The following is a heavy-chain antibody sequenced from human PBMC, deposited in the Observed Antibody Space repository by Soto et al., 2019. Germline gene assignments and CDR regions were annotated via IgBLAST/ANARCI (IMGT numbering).Heavy chain of an antibody. CDR1: GGSISSSSYY. CDR3: ARHAATVTSPRPYYYYYGMDV. CDR2: IYYSGST. V-gene: IGHV4-39*01. Sequence: PSETLSLTCTVSGGSISSSSYYWGWIRQPPGKGLEWIGSIYYSGSTYYNPSLKSRVTISVDTSKNQFSLKLSSVTAADTAVYYCARHAATVTSPRPYYYYYGMDVWGQGTTVTVSS. D-gene: IGHD4-17*01. J-gene: IGHJ6*02.